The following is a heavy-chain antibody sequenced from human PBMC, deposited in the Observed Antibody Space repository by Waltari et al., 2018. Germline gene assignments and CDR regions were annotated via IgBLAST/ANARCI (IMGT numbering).Heavy chain of an antibody. CDR1: GFPFVSYG. Sequence: QVQLVESGGGVVQPGGSLSLSCEPSGFPFVSYGMHGVAPPPGKGLGWVAFIRYDGSNKYYADSVKGRFTISRDNSKNTLYLQMNSLRAEDTAVYYCYYYDSSGYRLSGDYWGQGTLVTVSS. J-gene: IGHJ4*02. CDR2: IRYDGSNK. CDR3: YYYDSSGYRLSGDY. D-gene: IGHD3-22*01. V-gene: IGHV3-30*02.